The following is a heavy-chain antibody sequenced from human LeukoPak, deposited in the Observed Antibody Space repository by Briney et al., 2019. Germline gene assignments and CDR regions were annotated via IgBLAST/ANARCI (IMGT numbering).Heavy chain of an antibody. V-gene: IGHV3-48*03. J-gene: IGHJ4*02. CDR2: ISISGSTL. Sequence: GGSLRLSCAASGFSFSSYEMNWVRQAPGKGLEWVSYISISGSTLYYTDSVKGRFTISRDNAENSLYLQMNSLRAEDTAVYYCARFQGMVGTSGCFDYWGQGTLVTVSS. CDR3: ARFQGMVGTSGCFDY. CDR1: GFSFSSYE. D-gene: IGHD1-26*01.